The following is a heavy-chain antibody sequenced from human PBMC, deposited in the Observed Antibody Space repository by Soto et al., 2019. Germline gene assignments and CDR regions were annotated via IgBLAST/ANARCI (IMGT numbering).Heavy chain of an antibody. V-gene: IGHV3-30-3*01. CDR3: ARDGITMVRGVIITPAFDI. CDR1: GFTFSSYA. J-gene: IGHJ3*02. D-gene: IGHD3-10*01. CDR2: ISYDGSNK. Sequence: PGGSLRLSCAASGFTFSSYAMHWVRQAPGKGLEWVAVISYDGSNKYYADSVKGRFTISRDNSKNTPYLQMNSLRAEDTAVYYCARDGITMVRGVIITPAFDIWGQGTMVTVSS.